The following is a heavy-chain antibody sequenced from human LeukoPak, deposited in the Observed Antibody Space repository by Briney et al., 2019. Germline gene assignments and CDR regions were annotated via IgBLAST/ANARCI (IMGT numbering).Heavy chain of an antibody. CDR3: ARLTTRPGGIRPLILDY. D-gene: IGHD3-16*01. CDR2: IYDTGST. Sequence: SETLSLTCTVSGGSISSYYWTWIRQSPEKGLEWIGYIYDTGSTRYNPSLESRATISVDPSKNQFSLKLSAVTAADTAVYYCARLTTRPGGIRPLILDYWGQGTLSPSPQ. V-gene: IGHV4-59*01. J-gene: IGHJ4*02. CDR1: GGSISSYY.